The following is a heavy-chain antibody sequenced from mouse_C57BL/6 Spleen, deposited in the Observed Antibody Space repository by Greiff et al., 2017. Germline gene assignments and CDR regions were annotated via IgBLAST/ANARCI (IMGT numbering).Heavy chain of an antibody. CDR2: IDPETGGT. CDR1: GYTFTDYE. D-gene: IGHD2-2*01. CDR3: TRGGTMVTTGFAY. J-gene: IGHJ3*01. Sequence: QVQLQQSGAELVRPGASVTLSCKASGYTFTDYEMHWVKQTPVHGLEWIGAIDPETGGTAYNQKFKGKAILTADTSSSTAYMALRSLTSDDSAVYYCTRGGTMVTTGFAYWGQGTLVTVSA. V-gene: IGHV1-15*01.